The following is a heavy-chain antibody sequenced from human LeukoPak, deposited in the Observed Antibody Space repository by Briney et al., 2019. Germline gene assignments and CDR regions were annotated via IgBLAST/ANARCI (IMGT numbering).Heavy chain of an antibody. J-gene: IGHJ4*02. CDR2: ISGSCGST. V-gene: IGHV3-23*01. CDR1: GFTLSSYA. Sequence: GGSLRLSCAASGFTLSSYAMSWVRQAPGKGLEWVSAISGSCGSTYYADSVKGRFTISRDNSKNTLYLQMNSLRAEDTAVYYCAKDNDYGDYIGPGKGLGYFDYWGQGTLVTVSS. CDR3: AKDNDYGDYIGPGKGLGYFDY. D-gene: IGHD4-17*01.